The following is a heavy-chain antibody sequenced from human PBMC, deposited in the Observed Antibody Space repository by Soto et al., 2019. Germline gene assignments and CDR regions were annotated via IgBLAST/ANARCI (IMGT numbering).Heavy chain of an antibody. Sequence: PSETLSLTCTVSGGSISSYYWSWIRQPPGKGLEWIGYIYYSGSTNYNPSLKSRVTISVDTSKNQFSLKLSSVTTADTAVYYCARRYGASFDYWGQGTLVTVS. CDR3: ARRYGASFDY. D-gene: IGHD4-17*01. J-gene: IGHJ4*02. CDR2: IYYSGST. CDR1: GGSISSYY. V-gene: IGHV4-59*01.